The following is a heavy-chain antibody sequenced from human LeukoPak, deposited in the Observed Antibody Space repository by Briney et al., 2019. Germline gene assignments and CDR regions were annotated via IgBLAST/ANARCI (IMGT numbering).Heavy chain of an antibody. J-gene: IGHJ3*02. Sequence: SETLSLTCTVSGGSISSYYWSWIRQPPGKGLEWIGYIYYSGSTNYNPSLKSRVTMSVDTSKNQFSLKLSSVTALDTAVYYCARNSGSYSDAFDIWGQGTMVTVSS. CDR3: ARNSGSYSDAFDI. D-gene: IGHD1-26*01. CDR1: GGSISSYY. V-gene: IGHV4-59*12. CDR2: IYYSGST.